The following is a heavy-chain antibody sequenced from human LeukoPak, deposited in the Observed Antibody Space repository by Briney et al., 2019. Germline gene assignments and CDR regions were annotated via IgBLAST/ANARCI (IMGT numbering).Heavy chain of an antibody. J-gene: IGHJ4*02. V-gene: IGHV4-59*08. CDR2: IYYSGST. D-gene: IGHD6-13*01. Sequence: PSETLSLTCTVSGGSISSYYWTWIRQPPGKGLEWIGYIYYSGSTNYNPSLKSRVTISVDTSKNQFSLKLSSVTAADTAVYYCARHYGAAAGIPPFDYWGQGTLVTVSS. CDR1: GGSISSYY. CDR3: ARHYGAAAGIPPFDY.